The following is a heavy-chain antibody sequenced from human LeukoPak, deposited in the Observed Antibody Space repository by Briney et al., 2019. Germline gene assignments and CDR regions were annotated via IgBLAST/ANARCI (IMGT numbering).Heavy chain of an antibody. CDR2: VYSSGNT. Sequence: KPSQTLSLTCTVSGGSIDSGSYYWTWIRQPAGKGLDWIGRVYSSGNTNYNPSLKSRVTISVDTSKNQFSLKLSSVTAADTAVYYCARGTLYSGWSYYFDYWGQGTLVTVSS. D-gene: IGHD6-19*01. J-gene: IGHJ4*02. V-gene: IGHV4-61*02. CDR1: GGSIDSGSYY. CDR3: ARGTLYSGWSYYFDY.